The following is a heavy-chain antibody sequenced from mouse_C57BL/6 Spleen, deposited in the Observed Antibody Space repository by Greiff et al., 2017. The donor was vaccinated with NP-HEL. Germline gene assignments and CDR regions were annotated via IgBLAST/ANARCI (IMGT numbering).Heavy chain of an antibody. Sequence: EVKLVESVAELVRPGASVKLSCTASGFNIKNTYMHWVKQRPEQGLEWIGRIDPANGNTKYAPKFQGKATITADTSSNTAYLQLSSLTSEDTAIYYCARSAGRVYYDYENYAMDYWGQGTSVTVSS. J-gene: IGHJ4*01. CDR2: IDPANGNT. CDR1: GFNIKNTY. V-gene: IGHV14-3*01. CDR3: ARSAGRVYYDYENYAMDY. D-gene: IGHD2-4*01.